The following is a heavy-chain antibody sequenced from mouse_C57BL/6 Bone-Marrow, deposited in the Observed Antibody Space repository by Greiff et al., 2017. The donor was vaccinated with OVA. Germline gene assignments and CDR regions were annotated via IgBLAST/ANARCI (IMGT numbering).Heavy chain of an antibody. J-gene: IGHJ4*01. CDR2: ISDGGSYT. Sequence: DVQLVESGGGLVKPGGSLKLSCAASGFTFSSYAMSWVRQTPEKRLEWVATISDGGSYTYYPDNVKGRFTISRDNAKNNLYLQMSHLKSEDTAMYYCARDIVTTVFYAMDYWGQGTSVTVSS. V-gene: IGHV5-4*01. D-gene: IGHD2-5*01. CDR3: ARDIVTTVFYAMDY. CDR1: GFTFSSYA.